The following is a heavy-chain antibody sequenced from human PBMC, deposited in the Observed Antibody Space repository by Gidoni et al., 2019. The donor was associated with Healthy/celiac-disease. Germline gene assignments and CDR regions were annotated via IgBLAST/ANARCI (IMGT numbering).Heavy chain of an antibody. Sequence: VPLVPSGPEVKKPGASLKVSCKASGYTFTSYGISWVRQAPGQGLEWMGWISAYNGNTNYAQKLQGRVTMTTDTSTSTAYRELRSLRSDDTAVYYCARVRIVGAFDYWGQGTLVTVSS. CDR2: ISAYNGNT. D-gene: IGHD1-26*01. CDR3: ARVRIVGAFDY. V-gene: IGHV1-18*01. CDR1: GYTFTSYG. J-gene: IGHJ4*02.